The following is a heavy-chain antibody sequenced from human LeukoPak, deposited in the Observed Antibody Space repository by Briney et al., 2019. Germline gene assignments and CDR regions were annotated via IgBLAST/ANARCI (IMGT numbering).Heavy chain of an antibody. CDR3: ARDSSWPENYFDY. CDR1: GYTFTGYY. Sequence: ASVKVSCKASGYTFTGYYMHWVRQAPGQGLEWMGWINPNSGGTSYAQKFQGRVTMTRDTSISTAYMELSRLRSDDTAVYYCARDSSWPENYFDYWGQGTLVTVSS. V-gene: IGHV1-2*02. D-gene: IGHD6-13*01. J-gene: IGHJ4*02. CDR2: INPNSGGT.